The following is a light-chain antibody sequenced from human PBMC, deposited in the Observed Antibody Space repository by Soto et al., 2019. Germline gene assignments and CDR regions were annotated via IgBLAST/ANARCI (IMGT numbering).Light chain of an antibody. V-gene: IGLV1-40*01. Sequence: QSVLTQPPSVSGAPGQRVTISCTGRSSNIGAGYDVHWYQQLPGTAPKLLIYGNSNRPSGVPDRFSGSKSGTSASLAITGLQAEDEADYYCQSYYSSLSGSGVFGGGTKLTVL. J-gene: IGLJ2*01. CDR3: QSYYSSLSGSGV. CDR2: GNS. CDR1: SSNIGAGYD.